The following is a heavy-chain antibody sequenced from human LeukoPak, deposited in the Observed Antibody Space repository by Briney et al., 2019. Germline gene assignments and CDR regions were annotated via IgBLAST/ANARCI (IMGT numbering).Heavy chain of an antibody. CDR3: ARHIVVVPAAMGWFDP. CDR2: IYYSGST. J-gene: IGHJ5*02. CDR1: GGSISSSSYY. Sequence: SETLSLTCTLSGGSISSSSYYWGWIRQPPGKGLEWIGSIYYSGSTYYNPSLKSRVTISVDTSKNQFSLKLSSVTAADTAVYYCARHIVVVPAAMGWFDPWGQGTLVTVSS. V-gene: IGHV4-39*01. D-gene: IGHD2-2*01.